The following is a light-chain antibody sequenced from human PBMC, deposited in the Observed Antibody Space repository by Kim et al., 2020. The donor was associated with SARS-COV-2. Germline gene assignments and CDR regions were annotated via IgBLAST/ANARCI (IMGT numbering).Light chain of an antibody. J-gene: IGLJ3*02. Sequence: GQRFTISCSGSRSNLAINVVNWYQQLPGTAPKLLIYSNDYRPSGVPARFSGSKSGTSASLAISGLQSEDEADYYCVAWDDSLNGSVFGGGTKVTVL. V-gene: IGLV1-44*01. CDR2: SND. CDR3: VAWDDSLNGSV. CDR1: RSNLAINV.